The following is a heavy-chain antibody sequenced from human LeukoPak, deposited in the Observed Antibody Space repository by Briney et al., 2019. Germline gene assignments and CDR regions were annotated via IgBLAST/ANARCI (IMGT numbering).Heavy chain of an antibody. J-gene: IGHJ4*02. CDR3: AKAGHYGSGSYYSDY. CDR1: GFTVSSNY. CDR2: IYSGGST. V-gene: IGHV3-53*01. Sequence: GGSLRLSCAASGFTVSSNYMSWVRQAPGKGLEWVPVIYSGGSTYYADSVKGRFTVSRDNSKNTLYLQMSSLRAGDTAVYYCAKAGHYGSGSYYSDYWGRGTLVTVSP. D-gene: IGHD3-10*01.